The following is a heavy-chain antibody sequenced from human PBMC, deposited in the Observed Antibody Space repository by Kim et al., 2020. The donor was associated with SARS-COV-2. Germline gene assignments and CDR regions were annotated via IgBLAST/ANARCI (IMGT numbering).Heavy chain of an antibody. J-gene: IGHJ5*02. D-gene: IGHD3-10*01. CDR1: GGSMNGYC. V-gene: IGHV4-59*08. Sequence: SETLSLTCAVSGGSMNGYCWNWIRQPPKKRLQWVAYICYSGSTNYNPSLKSRVTISVDTSKNQFSLKLNSVTASDTAVYYCARSGISGFGAPYNWFDPWGQGTLVTVSS. CDR3: ARSGISGFGAPYNWFDP. CDR2: ICYSGST.